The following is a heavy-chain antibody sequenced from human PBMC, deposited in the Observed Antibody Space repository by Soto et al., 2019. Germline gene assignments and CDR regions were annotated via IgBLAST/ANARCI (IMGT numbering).Heavy chain of an antibody. Sequence: NPSETLSLTCAVYGGSFSGYYWSWIRQPPGKGLEWIGEINHSGSTNYNPSLKSRVTISVDTSKNQFSLKLSSVTAADTAVYYCARGRRGNYYYYGMDVWGQGTTVTVSS. CDR3: ARGRRGNYYYYGMDV. D-gene: IGHD3-10*01. J-gene: IGHJ6*02. CDR1: GGSFSGYY. CDR2: INHSGST. V-gene: IGHV4-34*01.